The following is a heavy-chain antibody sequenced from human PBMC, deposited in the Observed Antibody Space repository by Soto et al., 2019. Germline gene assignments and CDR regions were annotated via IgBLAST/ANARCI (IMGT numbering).Heavy chain of an antibody. CDR1: GFTFRSYS. D-gene: IGHD6-6*01. V-gene: IGHV3-21*01. CDR3: ARDLGSSTLYFDY. CDR2: ISSSISYI. Sequence: EVQLVESGGGLVKPGGSLRLSCAASGFTFRSYSMNCVCQAPGKGLEWVSSISSSISYIYYADSVKGRFTISRDNAKNSLYLQMNSLRAADTAVYYGARDLGSSTLYFDYWGQGTLVTVSS. J-gene: IGHJ4*02.